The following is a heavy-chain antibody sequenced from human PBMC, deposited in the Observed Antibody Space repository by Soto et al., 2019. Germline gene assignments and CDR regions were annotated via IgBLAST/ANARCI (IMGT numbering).Heavy chain of an antibody. J-gene: IGHJ4*02. V-gene: IGHV3-23*01. CDR2: ISGSGGTT. CDR3: AKTPRQWLVYFDY. D-gene: IGHD6-19*01. Sequence: EVQLLESGGGLVQPGGSLRLSCAASGFTFSNYAIAWVRQAPGKGLEWVSGISGSGGTTYYADSVQGRFTISRDNSKDKLHLQMNSLRAEDTAVYYCAKTPRQWLVYFDYWGQGALVTVSS. CDR1: GFTFSNYA.